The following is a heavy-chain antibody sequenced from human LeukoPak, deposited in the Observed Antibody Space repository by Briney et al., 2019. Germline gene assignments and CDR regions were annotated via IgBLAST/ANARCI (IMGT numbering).Heavy chain of an antibody. CDR1: GGSFSGYY. CDR3: ARRDYDYVWGSYRAFDI. D-gene: IGHD3-16*02. CDR2: INHSGST. V-gene: IGHV4-34*01. J-gene: IGHJ3*02. Sequence: SETLSLTCAVYGGSFSGYYWSWIRQPPGKGLEWIGEINHSGSTNYNPSLKTRVTISVDTSKNQFSLNLSSVTAADTAVYYCARRDYDYVWGSYRAFDIWGQGTMVTVSS.